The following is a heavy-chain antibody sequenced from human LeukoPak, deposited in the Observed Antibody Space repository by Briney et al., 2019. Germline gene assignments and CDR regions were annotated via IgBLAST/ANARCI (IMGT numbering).Heavy chain of an antibody. CDR3: AKGSSGWYGLIDY. CDR2: ISWNSGSI. CDR1: GFTFDDYA. Sequence: GGSLRLSCAASGFTFDDYAMHWVRQTPGKGLEWVSGISWNSGSIGYADSVKGRFTISRDNAKNSLYLQMNSLRAEDMALYYCAKGSSGWYGLIDYWGQGTLVTVSS. J-gene: IGHJ4*02. V-gene: IGHV3-9*03. D-gene: IGHD6-19*01.